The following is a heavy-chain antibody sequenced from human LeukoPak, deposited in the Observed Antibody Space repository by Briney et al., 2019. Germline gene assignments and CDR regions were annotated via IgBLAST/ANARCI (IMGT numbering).Heavy chain of an antibody. CDR1: GGSISSGGNY. D-gene: IGHD3-22*01. CDR2: IYYSGST. J-gene: IGHJ3*02. Sequence: SQTLSLTCTVSGGSISSGGNYWSWIRQHPGKGLEWIGYIYYSGSTYYNPSLKSRVTISVDTSKNQFSLKLSSVTAADTAVYYCARYYYDSSGYYYNAFDIWGQGTMVTVSS. V-gene: IGHV4-31*03. CDR3: ARYYYDSSGYYYNAFDI.